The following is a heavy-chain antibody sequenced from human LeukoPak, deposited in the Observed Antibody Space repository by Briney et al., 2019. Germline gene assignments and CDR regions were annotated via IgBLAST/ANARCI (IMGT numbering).Heavy chain of an antibody. CDR3: ARGRWDGWEDY. J-gene: IGHJ4*02. CDR1: GGSFSGYY. D-gene: IGHD1-26*01. Sequence: PSETLSLTCAVYGGSFSGYYWSWIRQPPGKGLEWIGEINHSGSTNYDPSLKSRVTISVDTSKNQFSLKLSSVTAADTAVYYCARGRWDGWEDYWGQGTLVTVSS. CDR2: INHSGST. V-gene: IGHV4-34*01.